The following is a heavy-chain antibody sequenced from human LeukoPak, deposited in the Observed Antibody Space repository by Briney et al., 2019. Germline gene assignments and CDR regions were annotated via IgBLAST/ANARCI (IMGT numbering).Heavy chain of an antibody. CDR2: IFYSGSA. CDR3: ARQQSDTSLFDP. J-gene: IGHJ5*02. V-gene: IGHV4-39*01. Sequence: SETLSLTCIVSGDSISSTSYYWAWIRQPPGKGLEWIGMIFYSGSAYYTPSLRGRVTLSVDTSRNQFSLNLISVTAADTGVYFCARQQSDTSLFDPWGQGTLVTVSS. D-gene: IGHD2-21*02. CDR1: GDSISSTSYY.